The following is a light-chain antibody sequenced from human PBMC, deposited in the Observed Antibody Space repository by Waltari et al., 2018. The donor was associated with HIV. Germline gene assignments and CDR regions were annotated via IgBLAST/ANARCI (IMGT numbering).Light chain of an antibody. CDR3: SSYTSSSTVV. Sequence: QSALTQPASVSGSPGQSITISCTGTRSHVGGYNYVSWYQQHPGKAPKLMIYDVSNRPSGVSNRFSGSKSGNTASLTISGLQAEDEADYYCSSYTSSSTVVFGGGTKLTVL. CDR2: DVS. CDR1: RSHVGGYNY. V-gene: IGLV2-14*03. J-gene: IGLJ2*01.